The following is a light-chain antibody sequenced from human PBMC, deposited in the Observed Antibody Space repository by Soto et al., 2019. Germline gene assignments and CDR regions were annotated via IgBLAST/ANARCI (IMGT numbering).Light chain of an antibody. CDR1: ISDVCGYNY. J-gene: IGLJ1*01. V-gene: IGLV2-14*01. CDR3: SSYTSRSTLV. Sequence: QSVLTQPASVCGSPGQSSTISCTGTISDVCGYNYVSWYQQHPGKAPKLMIYEVTNRPSGVSNRFSGSKYGNTASLTISGLRAEAEADYYCSSYTSRSTLVFGTGTTVTVL. CDR2: EVT.